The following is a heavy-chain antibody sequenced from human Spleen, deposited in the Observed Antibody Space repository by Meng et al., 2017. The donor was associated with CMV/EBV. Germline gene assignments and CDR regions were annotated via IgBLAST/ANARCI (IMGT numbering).Heavy chain of an antibody. V-gene: IGHV4-39*07. CDR3: ARVGDSYGYFFDY. CDR1: GGSISSSSYY. Sequence: QLQRPESGPGLVKPSETLSLTCTVSGGSISSSSYYWGWIRQPPGKGLEWIGSIYYSGSTYYNPSLKSRVTISVDTSKNQFSLKLSSVTAADTAVYYCARVGDSYGYFFDYWGQGTLVTVSS. J-gene: IGHJ4*02. CDR2: IYYSGST. D-gene: IGHD5-18*01.